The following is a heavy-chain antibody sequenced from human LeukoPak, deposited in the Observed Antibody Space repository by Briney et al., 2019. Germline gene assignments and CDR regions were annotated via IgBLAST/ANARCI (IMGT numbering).Heavy chain of an antibody. CDR1: GCSISSYY. V-gene: IGHV4-59*01. CDR2: IYYSGST. CDR3: ARGFLCGGDCNAFDI. Sequence: SETLSLTCTVSGCSISSYYWSWIRLPPGKGLEWIGFIYYSGSTNYNPSLKTRVTISVDTSKNQFSLNLSSVTAADTAVYYCARGFLCGGDCNAFDIWGQGTKVTVSS. D-gene: IGHD2-21*02. J-gene: IGHJ3*02.